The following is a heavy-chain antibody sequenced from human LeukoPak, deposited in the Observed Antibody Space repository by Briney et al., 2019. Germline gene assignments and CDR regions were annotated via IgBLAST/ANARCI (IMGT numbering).Heavy chain of an antibody. V-gene: IGHV1-18*01. CDR3: ARGGAVTSFDS. D-gene: IGHD1-26*01. Sequence: ASVKVSCKASGFTFTSYGISWVRQAPGQELEWMGWISAYNGKTNYAKKLQGRVTMTTDISTSTAYMDLRSLRSDDTAVYYCARGGAVTSFDSWGQGTLITVSS. J-gene: IGHJ4*02. CDR1: GFTFTSYG. CDR2: ISAYNGKT.